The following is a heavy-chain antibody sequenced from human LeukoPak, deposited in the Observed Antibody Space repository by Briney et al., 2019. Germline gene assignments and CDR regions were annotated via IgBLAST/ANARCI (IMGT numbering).Heavy chain of an antibody. CDR3: ARDYGDLGGKTYYSMDV. Sequence: SETLSLTCNVSGASISNYYWVWIRQPPGKGLEWIGSIYHSGTTYSGSTYYNPSLKSRVTISLDTSKNQFALKVGSMPAADTAVYYCARDYGDLGGKTYYSMDVWGKGTTVTISS. CDR1: GASISNYY. D-gene: IGHD4-17*01. J-gene: IGHJ6*03. V-gene: IGHV4-39*06. CDR2: IYHSGTTYSGST.